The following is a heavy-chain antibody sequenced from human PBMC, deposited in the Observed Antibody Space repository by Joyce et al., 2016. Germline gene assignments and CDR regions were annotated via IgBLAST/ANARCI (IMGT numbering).Heavy chain of an antibody. CDR3: AGGVAGYCSSSTCPRPLDV. V-gene: IGHV1-69*14. J-gene: IGHJ3*01. D-gene: IGHD2-2*01. CDR2: IIPVFVTP. Sequence: QVQLVQSGAEVKMPGSSVKVSCTASGGSFGAQTFNWVRQTTGQGLEWIGVIIPVFVTPHYAPKFHGPVSITADTGTSSVFIEVRSLTSDDTAMYYCAGGVAGYCSSSTCPRPLDVWGQGTMVIVS. CDR1: GGSFGAQT.